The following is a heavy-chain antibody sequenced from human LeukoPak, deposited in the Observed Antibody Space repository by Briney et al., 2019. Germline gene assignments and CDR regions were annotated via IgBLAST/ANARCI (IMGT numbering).Heavy chain of an antibody. V-gene: IGHV3-23*01. CDR3: ARDLTHSSSWSENDY. Sequence: GGSLRLSCAASGFIFSDYIMIWVRQAPGKGLEWVSGITASGDSTYYADSVKGRFTMSRDNSKNTVYLQMNSLRVDDTAVYYCARDLTHSSSWSENDYWGQGTLVTVSS. J-gene: IGHJ4*02. CDR2: ITASGDST. CDR1: GFIFSDYI. D-gene: IGHD6-13*01.